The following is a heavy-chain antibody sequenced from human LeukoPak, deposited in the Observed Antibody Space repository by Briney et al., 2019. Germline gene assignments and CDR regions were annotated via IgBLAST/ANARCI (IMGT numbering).Heavy chain of an antibody. CDR1: GFTFSTYA. CDR3: VRHLGQNEDYYYMDV. J-gene: IGHJ6*03. V-gene: IGHV3-30*01. CDR2: ISNDGINK. Sequence: GMSLRLSCAASGFTFSTYAIHWVRQAPGKGLEWVAIISNDGINKYYADSVKGRFTISRDNSDNTLFLQMNNLGLEDTAMYYCVRHLGQNEDYYYMDVWGKGTTVTVSS.